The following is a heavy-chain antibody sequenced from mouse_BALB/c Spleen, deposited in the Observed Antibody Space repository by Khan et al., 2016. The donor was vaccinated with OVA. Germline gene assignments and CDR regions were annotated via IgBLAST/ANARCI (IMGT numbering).Heavy chain of an antibody. CDR2: IYTYTGEP. CDR1: GYTFTNYG. J-gene: IGHJ4*01. D-gene: IGHD1-1*01. Sequence: QIQLVQSGPELKKPGETVKISCKASGYTFTNYGMNWVKQAPGKGLKWMGWIYTYTGEPTYADDFKGRFAFSLESSASTAYLQINNLTHEDTATYCCARGSSRAMDYWGQGTSVTVSS. V-gene: IGHV9-3-1*01. CDR3: ARGSSRAMDY.